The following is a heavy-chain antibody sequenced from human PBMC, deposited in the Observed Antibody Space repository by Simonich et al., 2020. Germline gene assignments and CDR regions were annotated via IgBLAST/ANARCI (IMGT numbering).Heavy chain of an antibody. V-gene: IGHV3-21*01. J-gene: IGHJ3*02. CDR3: AREIEAGNAFDI. CDR1: GFTFSSYS. Sequence: EVQLVESGGGLVKPGWSLRLSCAASGFTFSSYSMTWVRQAPGRGMVWVQSIRSSRSYIYYADSVKGLFTISRDNAKNSLYLQMNSLRAEDTAVYYCAREIEAGNAFDIWGQGTMVTVSS. CDR2: IRSSRSYI.